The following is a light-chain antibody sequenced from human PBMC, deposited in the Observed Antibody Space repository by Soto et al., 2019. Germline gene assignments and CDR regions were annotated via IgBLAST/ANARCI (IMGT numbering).Light chain of an antibody. Sequence: QSVLTQPPSVSAAPGQKVTISCSGSSSNIGNKYVSWYQQLPGTAPKLLIYDNNKRPSGIPDRFSGTKSGTSATLGITGLQTGDEDDYYCGTWDSSLSAGVLGGGTQPNVL. CDR3: GTWDSSLSAGV. CDR2: DNN. J-gene: IGLJ2*01. V-gene: IGLV1-51*01. CDR1: SSNIGNKY.